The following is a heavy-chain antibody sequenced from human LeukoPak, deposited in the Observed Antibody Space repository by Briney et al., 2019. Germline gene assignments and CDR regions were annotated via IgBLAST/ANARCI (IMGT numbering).Heavy chain of an antibody. Sequence: SVKVSCKASGGTFSSYAISWVRQAPGQGLEWMGGIIPIFGTANYAQKFQGRVTITADESTSTAYMELSSLRSEDTAVYYCARELYYYDSSGHFDYWGQGTLVTVSS. CDR3: ARELYYYDSSGHFDY. CDR1: GGTFSSYA. D-gene: IGHD3-22*01. V-gene: IGHV1-69*01. J-gene: IGHJ4*02. CDR2: IIPIFGTA.